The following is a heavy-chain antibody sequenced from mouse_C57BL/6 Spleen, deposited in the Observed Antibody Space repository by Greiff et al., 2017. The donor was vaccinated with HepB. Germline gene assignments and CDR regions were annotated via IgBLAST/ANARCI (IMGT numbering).Heavy chain of an antibody. CDR3: ARVRDYEGYYAMDY. CDR2: INYDGSST. V-gene: IGHV5-16*01. Sequence: DVKLVESEGGLVQPGSSMKLSCTASGFTFSDYYMAWVRQVPEKGLEWVANINYDGSSTYYLDSLKSRFIISRDNAKNILYLQMSSLKSEDTATYYCARVRDYEGYYAMDYWGQGTSVTVSS. J-gene: IGHJ4*01. D-gene: IGHD2-4*01. CDR1: GFTFSDYY.